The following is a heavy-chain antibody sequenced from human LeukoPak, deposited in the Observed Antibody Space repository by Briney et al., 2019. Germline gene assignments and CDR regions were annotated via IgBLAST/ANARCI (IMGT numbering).Heavy chain of an antibody. V-gene: IGHV4-59*12. CDR3: ARGYSYGYVKGSFDY. CDR1: GGSISSYY. Sequence: PSETLSLTCTVSGGSISSYYWSWIRQPPGKGLEWIGYIYYSGSTNYNPSLKSRVTISVDTSKNQFSLKLSSVTAADTAVYYCARGYSYGYVKGSFDYWGQGTLVTVSS. CDR2: IYYSGST. D-gene: IGHD5-18*01. J-gene: IGHJ4*02.